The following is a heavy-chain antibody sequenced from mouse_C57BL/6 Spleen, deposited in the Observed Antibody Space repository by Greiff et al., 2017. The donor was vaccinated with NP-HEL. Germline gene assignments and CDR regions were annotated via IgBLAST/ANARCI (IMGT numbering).Heavy chain of an antibody. D-gene: IGHD1-1*01. Sequence: EVQGVESGGGLVKPGGSLKLSCAASGFTFSSYAMSWVRQTPEKRLEWVATISDGGSYTYYPDNVKGRFTISRDNAKNNLYLQMSHLKSEDTAMYYCARGNYYGSSYGYWGQGTTLTVAS. V-gene: IGHV5-4*01. CDR1: GFTFSSYA. J-gene: IGHJ2*01. CDR2: ISDGGSYT. CDR3: ARGNYYGSSYGY.